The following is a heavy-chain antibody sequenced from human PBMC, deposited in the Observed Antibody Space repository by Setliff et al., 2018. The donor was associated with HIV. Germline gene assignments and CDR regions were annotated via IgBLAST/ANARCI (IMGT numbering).Heavy chain of an antibody. V-gene: IGHV1-18*01. CDR1: GYPFSIYG. CDR2: ISGYSGKT. D-gene: IGHD3-3*02. CDR3: ARHPMSPFLEWSHDS. Sequence: ASVKVSCKTSGYPFSIYGINWVRQAPGLGLEWMGWISGYSGKTDLPQKFQDRVTMTTDTSTSTAYMELRNLRSDDTAVYYCARHPMSPFLEWSHDSWGQGTLVTVSS. J-gene: IGHJ4*02.